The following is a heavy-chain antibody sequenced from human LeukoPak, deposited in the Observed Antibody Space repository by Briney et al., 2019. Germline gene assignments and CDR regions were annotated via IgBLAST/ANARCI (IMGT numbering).Heavy chain of an antibody. Sequence: GGSLRLSCAASGFTFSSYWMSWVRQAPGKGLEWVVNIKQDGSEKYYIDSVKGRFTISRDNAKNSLYLQMNSLRAEDTAVYYCARDRGLGYFDYWGQGTLVTVSS. V-gene: IGHV3-7*01. D-gene: IGHD3-10*01. CDR3: ARDRGLGYFDY. J-gene: IGHJ4*02. CDR1: GFTFSSYW. CDR2: IKQDGSEK.